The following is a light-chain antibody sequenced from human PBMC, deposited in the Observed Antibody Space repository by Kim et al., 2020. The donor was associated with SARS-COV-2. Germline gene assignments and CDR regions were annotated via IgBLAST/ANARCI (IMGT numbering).Light chain of an antibody. CDR1: QSFSVNY. V-gene: IGKV3-20*01. CDR3: HQYVSSPYT. J-gene: IGKJ2*01. CDR2: GTS. Sequence: LSPGERATLSCRASQSFSVNYLAWYQHKLGQDPRLLIYGTSIRATDIPDRFSGSGSGIDFTLTISRLEPEDFAVYYCHQYVSSPYTFGQGTKLEI.